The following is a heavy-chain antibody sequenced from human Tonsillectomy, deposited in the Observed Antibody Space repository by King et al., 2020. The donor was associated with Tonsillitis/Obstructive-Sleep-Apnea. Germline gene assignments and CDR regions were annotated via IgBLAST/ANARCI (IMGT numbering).Heavy chain of an antibody. V-gene: IGHV3-33*01. Sequence: VQLVASGGGVVQPGRSLRLSCAASGFTFSSYGMHWVRQAPGKGLEWVAVIWYDGSNKYYADSVKGRFTISRDNSKNTLYLQMNSLRAEDTAVYYCAREGMGGIYLYSYGPNTYYFDYWGQGTLVTVSS. CDR1: GFTFSSYG. CDR2: IWYDGSNK. CDR3: AREGMGGIYLYSYGPNTYYFDY. D-gene: IGHD5-18*01. J-gene: IGHJ4*02.